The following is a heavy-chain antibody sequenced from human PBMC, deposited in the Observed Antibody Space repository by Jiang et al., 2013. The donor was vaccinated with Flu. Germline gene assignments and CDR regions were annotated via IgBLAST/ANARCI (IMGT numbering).Heavy chain of an antibody. J-gene: IGHJ4*02. CDR2: VYYGST. V-gene: IGHV4-39*01. Sequence: LKPSETLSLTCTVSGDSFTNTNYYWGWIRLPPGKGLEWIGSVYYGSTYYNPSLSSRVTISADTSKKQFSLNLSSVTAADTAVYYCARHRGGRYRGNYYFFDYWGQGTLVTVSS. CDR3: ARHRGGRYRGNYYFFDY. CDR1: GDSFTNTNYY. D-gene: IGHD1-26*01.